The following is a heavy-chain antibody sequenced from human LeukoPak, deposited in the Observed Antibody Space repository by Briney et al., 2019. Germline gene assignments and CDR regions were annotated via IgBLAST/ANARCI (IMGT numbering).Heavy chain of an antibody. CDR2: VYHSGST. CDR1: GGSISSSNW. CDR3: ARTAYYYDSSGYYPSDFYFDY. D-gene: IGHD3-22*01. J-gene: IGHJ4*02. Sequence: PSGTLSLTCAVSGGSISSSNWWSWVRQPPGKGLEWIGEVYHSGSTNYNPSLKSRVTISVDKSKNQFSLKLSSVTAADTAVYYCARTAYYYDSSGYYPSDFYFDYWGQGTLVTVSS. V-gene: IGHV4-4*02.